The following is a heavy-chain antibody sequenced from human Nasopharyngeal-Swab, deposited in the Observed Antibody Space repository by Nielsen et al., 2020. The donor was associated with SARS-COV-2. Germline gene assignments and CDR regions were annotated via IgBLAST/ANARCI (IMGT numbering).Heavy chain of an antibody. CDR2: IRSKAYGGTT. Sequence: GGSLRLSCTVSGFTFANYAMSWVRQAPGKGLEWVGFIRSKAYGGTTEYAASVKGRFTISRDDSKSIAYLHMDSLKTEDTAVYYCITLDRLPSIDYWGQGTLVTVSS. CDR3: ITLDRLPSIDY. D-gene: IGHD2-21*01. V-gene: IGHV3-49*04. CDR1: GFTFANYA. J-gene: IGHJ4*02.